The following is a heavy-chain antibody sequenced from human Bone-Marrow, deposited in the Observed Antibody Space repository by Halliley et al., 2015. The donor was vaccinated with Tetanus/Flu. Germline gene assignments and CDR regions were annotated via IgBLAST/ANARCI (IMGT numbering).Heavy chain of an antibody. V-gene: IGHV4-59*01. Sequence: SGGSISGSHWSWVRQPPGKGLEWIGFYSYIGVTRYNPSPKSRVTISLDTSKNQVSLKMISLTAADTAVYYCARDPLEGSFDIWGQGTLVTVSS. CDR3: ARDPLEGSFDI. CDR1: GGSISGSH. CDR2: YSYIGVT. J-gene: IGHJ3*02.